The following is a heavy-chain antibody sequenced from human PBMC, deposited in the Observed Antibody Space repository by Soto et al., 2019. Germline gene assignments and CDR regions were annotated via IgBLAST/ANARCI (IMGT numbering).Heavy chain of an antibody. CDR3: ARDPRWGKRTSEHYYYYYGMDV. V-gene: IGHV1-18*01. D-gene: IGHD3-16*01. CDR2: ISAYNGNT. CDR1: GYTFTSYG. Sequence: GASLKVSCKASGYTFTSYGISXVRQAPGQGLEWMGWISAYNGNTNYAQKLQGRVTMTTDTSTSTAYMKLGSLRSDATAVYYCARDPRWGKRTSEHYYYYYGMDVWGHGTTVT. J-gene: IGHJ6*02.